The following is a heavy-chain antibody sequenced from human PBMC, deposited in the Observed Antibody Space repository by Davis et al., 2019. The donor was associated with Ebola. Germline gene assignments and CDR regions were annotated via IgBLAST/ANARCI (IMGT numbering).Heavy chain of an antibody. CDR3: ARMRVVPAAIGYYYYGMDV. D-gene: IGHD2-2*02. J-gene: IGHJ6*02. CDR2: INHSGST. CDR1: GGSFSGYY. Sequence: SETLSLTCAVSGGSFSGYYWSWIRQPPGKGLEWIGDINHSGSTNYNPSLKSRVTISVDTSKNQFSLKLSSVTAADTAVYYCARMRVVPAAIGYYYYGMDVWGQGTTVTVSS. V-gene: IGHV4-34*01.